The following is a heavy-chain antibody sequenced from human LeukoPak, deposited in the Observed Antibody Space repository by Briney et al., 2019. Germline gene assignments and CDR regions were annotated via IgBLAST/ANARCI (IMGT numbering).Heavy chain of an antibody. CDR2: IKQDGSEK. CDR1: GFTFSSYW. D-gene: IGHD2-15*01. Sequence: GGSLRLSCAASGFTFSSYWMSWVRQAPGKGLEWVANIKQDGSEKYYVDSVKGRFTISRDNSKNTLYLQMNSLRAEDTAVYYCAKVWGRGYCSGGSCLGAFDIWGQGTMVTVSS. V-gene: IGHV3-7*01. CDR3: AKVWGRGYCSGGSCLGAFDI. J-gene: IGHJ3*02.